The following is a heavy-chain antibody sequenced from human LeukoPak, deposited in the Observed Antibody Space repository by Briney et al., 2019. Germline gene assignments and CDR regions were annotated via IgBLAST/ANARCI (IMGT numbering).Heavy chain of an antibody. J-gene: IGHJ5*02. D-gene: IGHD1-26*01. Sequence: GGSLRLSCAASGFTLSSYWTSWVRQAPGKGLEWVANIKQDGSEKYYVDSVKGRFTISRDNAKNSLYLQMNSLRAEDTAEYYCARGSGSYSFNLLGFDPWGQGTLVTVSS. V-gene: IGHV3-7*04. CDR3: ARGSGSYSFNLLGFDP. CDR2: IKQDGSEK. CDR1: GFTLSSYW.